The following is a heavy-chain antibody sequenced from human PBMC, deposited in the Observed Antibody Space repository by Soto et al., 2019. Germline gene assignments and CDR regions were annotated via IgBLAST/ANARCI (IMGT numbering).Heavy chain of an antibody. CDR1: GFTFSSYN. V-gene: IGHV3-21*06. D-gene: IGHD5-18*01. CDR2: ITTDSDYI. J-gene: IGHJ5*02. Sequence: GGSLRLSCAGSGFTFSSYNMNWVRQAPGKGLEWVSLITTDSDYIYYADSVKGRFTISRDNAKNLLYLQMDSLRAEDTAVYYCTRDRQLIQDWFDPWGQGTLVTVSS. CDR3: TRDRQLIQDWFDP.